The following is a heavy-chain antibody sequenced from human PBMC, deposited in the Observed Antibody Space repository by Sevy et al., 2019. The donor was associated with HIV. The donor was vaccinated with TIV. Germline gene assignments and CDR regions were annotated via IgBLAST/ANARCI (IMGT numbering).Heavy chain of an antibody. CDR1: GFTFSSYS. Sequence: GGSLRLSCAAPGFTFSSYSMNWVRQAPGKGLEWVSYISSSSSTIYYADSVKGRFTISRDNAKNSLYLQMNSLRDEDTAVYYCASGYGGNSDDAFDIWGQGTMVTVSS. D-gene: IGHD4-17*01. J-gene: IGHJ3*02. V-gene: IGHV3-48*02. CDR2: ISSSSSTI. CDR3: ASGYGGNSDDAFDI.